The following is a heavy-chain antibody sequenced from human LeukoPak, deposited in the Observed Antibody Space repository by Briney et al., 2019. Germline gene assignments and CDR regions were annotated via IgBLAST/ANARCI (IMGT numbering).Heavy chain of an antibody. V-gene: IGHV3-48*02. CDR2: ISSSSSTI. D-gene: IGHD3-16*01. J-gene: IGHJ4*02. Sequence: GGPVRLSCAASGFTFSSYSMNWVRQAPGKGLEWVSYISSSSSTIYYADSVKGRFTISRDNVKDSLYLQMNSLRDEDTAVYYCARPPGTYYDYVWGSRAANYFDYWGQGTLVTVSS. CDR1: GFTFSSYS. CDR3: ARPPGTYYDYVWGSRAANYFDY.